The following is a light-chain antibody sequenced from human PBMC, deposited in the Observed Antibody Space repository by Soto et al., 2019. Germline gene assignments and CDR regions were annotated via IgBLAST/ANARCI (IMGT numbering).Light chain of an antibody. Sequence: EIVLTQSPGTLSVSPGERATLSCRASQTISSNYLAWYQQKPGQAPSLLIYGTSSRATGIPDRFSGSGSGTDFILPISRLEPEDYAIYYCQQYGSWTFGQGTKVEIK. V-gene: IGKV3-20*01. CDR1: QTISSNY. CDR2: GTS. CDR3: QQYGSWT. J-gene: IGKJ1*01.